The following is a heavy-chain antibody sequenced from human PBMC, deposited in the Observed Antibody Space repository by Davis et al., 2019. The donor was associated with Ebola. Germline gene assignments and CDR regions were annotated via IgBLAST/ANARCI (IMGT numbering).Heavy chain of an antibody. V-gene: IGHV1-2*02. Sequence: ASVKVSCKASGYTFIAYYVHWVRQAPGQGLEWMGWISPNSGATNYAQKFQDRVTMTRDTSTSTVYMELSSLRSEDTAVYYCARVRGVSPIDYWGQGTLVTVSS. CDR2: ISPNSGAT. CDR3: ARVRGVSPIDY. CDR1: GYTFIAYY. J-gene: IGHJ4*02. D-gene: IGHD3-10*01.